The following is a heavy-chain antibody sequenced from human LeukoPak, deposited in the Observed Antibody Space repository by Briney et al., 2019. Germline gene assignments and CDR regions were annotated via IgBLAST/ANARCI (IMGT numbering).Heavy chain of an antibody. Sequence: PSETLSLTCAVYGGSFSGYYWSWIRQPPGKGLEWIGEINHSGSTNYNPTLKSRVTISVDTSKNQFSLKLSSVTGADTAVYYCARAQLWNDYWGQGTLVTVSS. CDR2: INHSGST. V-gene: IGHV4-34*01. J-gene: IGHJ4*02. CDR3: ARAQLWNDY. CDR1: GGSFSGYY. D-gene: IGHD5-18*01.